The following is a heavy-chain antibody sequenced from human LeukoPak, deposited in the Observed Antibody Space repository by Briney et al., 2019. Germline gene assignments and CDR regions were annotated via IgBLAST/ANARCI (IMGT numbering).Heavy chain of an antibody. J-gene: IGHJ6*02. CDR2: ISGSGGST. V-gene: IGHV3-23*01. Sequence: PGGSLRLPCAASGFTFSSYAMSWVRRAPGKGLEWVSAISGSGGSTYYADSVKGRFTISRDNSKNTLYLQMNSLRAEDTAVYYCANHLGFNVLLWFGELFYGMDVWGQGNTVTVSS. D-gene: IGHD3-10*01. CDR3: ANHLGFNVLLWFGELFYGMDV. CDR1: GFTFSSYA.